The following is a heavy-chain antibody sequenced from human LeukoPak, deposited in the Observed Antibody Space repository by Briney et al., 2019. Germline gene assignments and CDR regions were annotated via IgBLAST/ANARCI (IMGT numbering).Heavy chain of an antibody. CDR1: GFTFSSYA. J-gene: IGHJ4*02. D-gene: IGHD6-25*01. Sequence: GGSLRLSCAASGFTFSSYAMSWVRQAPGKGLEWVSAISGSGGSTYYADSVKGRFTISRDNSKNTLYLQMNSLRAEDTAVYYCARRARDYSSDRYYFDYWGQGTLVTVSS. CDR2: ISGSGGST. CDR3: ARRARDYSSDRYYFDY. V-gene: IGHV3-23*01.